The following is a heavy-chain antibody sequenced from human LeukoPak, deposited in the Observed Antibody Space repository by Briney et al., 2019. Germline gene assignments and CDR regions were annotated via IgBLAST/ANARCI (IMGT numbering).Heavy chain of an antibody. CDR1: GFTFSSYA. CDR3: AKRSLVVVAATTFRYFDY. Sequence: GGSLRLSCAASGFTFSSYAMSWVRQAPGKGLEWVSAISGSGGSTYYADSVKGRFTISRDNSKNTLYLQMNSLRAEDTAVYYCAKRSLVVVAATTFRYFDYWGQGTLVTVSS. D-gene: IGHD2-15*01. V-gene: IGHV3-23*01. CDR2: ISGSGGST. J-gene: IGHJ4*02.